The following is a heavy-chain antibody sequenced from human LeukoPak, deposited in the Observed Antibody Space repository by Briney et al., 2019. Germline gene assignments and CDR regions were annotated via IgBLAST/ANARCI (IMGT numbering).Heavy chain of an antibody. V-gene: IGHV3-23*01. D-gene: IGHD3-22*01. CDR1: GFTFTSHA. Sequence: AGGSLRLSCSTSGFTFTSHAMGWVRQAPGKGLEWVSSISGRGGTTYYADSVKGRFTISRDSSKNTLYLQMNSLRAEDTAVYYCVRDDDRPDNGLDYWGQGTLVTVSS. CDR2: ISGRGGTT. J-gene: IGHJ4*02. CDR3: VRDDDRPDNGLDY.